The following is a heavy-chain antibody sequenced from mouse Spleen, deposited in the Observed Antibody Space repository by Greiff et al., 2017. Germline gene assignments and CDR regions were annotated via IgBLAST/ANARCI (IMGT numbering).Heavy chain of an antibody. CDR3: ARSDYYGIAY. CDR1: GYSFTGYF. Sequence: EVKLQESRPELVKPGDSVKISCTASGYSFTGYFMNWVMQSHGKSLEWIGRINPYNGDTFYNQKFKGKATLTVDKSSSTAHMELRSLTSEDSAVYYCARSDYYGIAYWGQGTLVTVSA. D-gene: IGHD1-1*01. CDR2: INPYNGDT. V-gene: IGHV1-20*01. J-gene: IGHJ3*01.